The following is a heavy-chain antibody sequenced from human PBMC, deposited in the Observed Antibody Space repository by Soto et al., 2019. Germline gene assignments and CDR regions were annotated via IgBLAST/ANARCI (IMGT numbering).Heavy chain of an antibody. J-gene: IGHJ6*02. V-gene: IGHV3-64D*06. CDR3: VSVIRRRDGYNYYYYYGMDV. Sequence: GCSLRLSCAASGFTFSSYAMHWVRQAPGKGLEYVSAISSNGGITYYADSVKGRFTISRDNSKNTLYLQMSSLRAEDKAVYYCVSVIRRRDGYNYYYYYGMDVWGQGTTVTVS. CDR2: ISSNGGIT. CDR1: GFTFSSYA. D-gene: IGHD3-16*02.